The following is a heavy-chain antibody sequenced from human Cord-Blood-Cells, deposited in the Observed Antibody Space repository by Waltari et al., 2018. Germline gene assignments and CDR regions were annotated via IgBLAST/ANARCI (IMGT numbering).Heavy chain of an antibody. V-gene: IGHV1-2*02. J-gene: IGHJ2*01. CDR3: ARAGPHWYFDL. CDR1: GYTFTGYY. Sequence: QVQLVQSGAEVKKPGASVKVSCKASGYTFTGYYMHWVRQAPGQGLEWMGWINPNRGGTNYAQKFQGRVTMTRDTSISTAYMELSRLRSDDTAVYYCARAGPHWYFDLWGRGTLVTVSS. CDR2: INPNRGGT.